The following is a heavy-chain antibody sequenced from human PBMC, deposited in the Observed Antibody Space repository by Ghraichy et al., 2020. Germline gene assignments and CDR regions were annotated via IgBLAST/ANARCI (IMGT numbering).Heavy chain of an antibody. Sequence: SETLSLTCTVSGGSISSYYWSWIRQPPGKGLEWIGYIYYSGSTNYNPSLKSRVTISVDTSKNQFSLKLSSVTAADTAVYYCARGLSSSSWYAPSSLTHYFDYWGQGTLVTVSS. D-gene: IGHD6-13*01. CDR2: IYYSGST. CDR3: ARGLSSSSWYAPSSLTHYFDY. V-gene: IGHV4-59*01. CDR1: GGSISSYY. J-gene: IGHJ4*02.